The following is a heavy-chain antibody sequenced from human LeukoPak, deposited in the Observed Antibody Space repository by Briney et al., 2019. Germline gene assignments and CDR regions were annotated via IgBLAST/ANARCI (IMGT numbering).Heavy chain of an antibody. V-gene: IGHV3-30-3*01. Sequence: AGGSLRLSCAASGFTFSSYAMHWVRQAPGKGLEWVAVISYDGSNKYYADSVKGRFTISRDNAQNSLYLQMNSLRAEDTAVFYCTRGLSYGYYYYYYGMDVWGQGATVTVSS. CDR1: GFTFSSYA. CDR2: ISYDGSNK. J-gene: IGHJ6*02. CDR3: TRGLSYGYYYYYYGMDV. D-gene: IGHD5-18*01.